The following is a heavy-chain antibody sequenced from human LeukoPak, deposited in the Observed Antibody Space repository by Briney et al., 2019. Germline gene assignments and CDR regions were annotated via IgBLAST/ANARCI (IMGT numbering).Heavy chain of an antibody. V-gene: IGHV3-33*01. J-gene: IGHJ4*02. CDR1: GFSFSGYG. D-gene: IGHD1-1*01. CDR3: ARGRGLNGPLSYVDY. Sequence: PGRSLRLSRAASGFSFSGYGMHWVRQAPGKGLEWVALIWYDGSKTYYGDSVKGRFTISRDNSKNTLYLQMNTLRAEDTAVYYCARGRGLNGPLSYVDYWGQGTLVTVSS. CDR2: IWYDGSKT.